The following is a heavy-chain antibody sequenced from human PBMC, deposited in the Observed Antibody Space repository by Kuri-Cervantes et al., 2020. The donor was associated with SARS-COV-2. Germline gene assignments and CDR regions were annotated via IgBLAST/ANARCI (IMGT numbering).Heavy chain of an antibody. V-gene: IGHV4-59*01. CDR1: GGSISTYY. J-gene: IGHJ1*01. CDR3: ARVGGQVAGTLYFQH. Sequence: SETLSLTCTVSGGSISTYYWSWFRQPPGKGLEWIGYISYSGSTNYNPSLKSRVTMSVDTSKNQFSLKLNSVTAADTAVYYCARVGGQVAGTLYFQHWGQGTLVTVSS. CDR2: ISYSGST. D-gene: IGHD6-19*01.